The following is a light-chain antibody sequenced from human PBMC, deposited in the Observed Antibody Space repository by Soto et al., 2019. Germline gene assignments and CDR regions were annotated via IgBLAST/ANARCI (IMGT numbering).Light chain of an antibody. J-gene: IGKJ1*01. CDR1: QSNSTN. V-gene: IGKV1-39*01. CDR2: AAS. Sequence: DIQMTQSPSSLSASMGDRVTITCRASQSNSTNLNWYQQKPGKVPKLLIYAASRLQPGVPSRFSGSGSGTDFTLTISGLQPDDFATYYCQQSHSSRTFGQGTKVDIK. CDR3: QQSHSSRT.